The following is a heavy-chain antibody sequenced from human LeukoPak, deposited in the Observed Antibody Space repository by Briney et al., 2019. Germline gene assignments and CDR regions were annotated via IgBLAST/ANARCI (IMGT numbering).Heavy chain of an antibody. D-gene: IGHD6-19*01. CDR2: INHSGST. V-gene: IGHV4-34*01. Sequence: PSETLSLTCAVYGGSLSGYYWSWIRQPPGKGLEWIGEINHSGSTNYNPSLKSRVTISVDTSKNQFSLKLSSVTAADTAVYYCARGGLHSSGWYDFDYWGQGTLVTVSS. CDR1: GGSLSGYY. J-gene: IGHJ4*02. CDR3: ARGGLHSSGWYDFDY.